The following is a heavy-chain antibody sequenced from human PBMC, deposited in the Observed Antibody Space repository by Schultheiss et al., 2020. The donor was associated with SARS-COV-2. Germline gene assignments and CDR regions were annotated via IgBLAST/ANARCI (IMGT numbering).Heavy chain of an antibody. CDR2: ISSSSSYI. CDR3: ASLSGSYYYYYYGMDV. CDR1: GFTFSSYS. Sequence: GGSLRLSCAASGFTFSSYSMNWVRQAPGKGLEWVSSISSSSSYIYYADSVKGRFTISRDNAKNSLYLQMNSLRVEDTAVYYCASLSGSYYYYYYGMDVWGQGTTVTVSS. V-gene: IGHV3-21*01. D-gene: IGHD1-26*01. J-gene: IGHJ6*02.